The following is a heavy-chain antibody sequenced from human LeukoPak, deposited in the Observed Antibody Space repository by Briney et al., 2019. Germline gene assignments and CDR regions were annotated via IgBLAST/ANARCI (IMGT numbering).Heavy chain of an antibody. J-gene: IGHJ4*02. Sequence: SQTLSLTCAISGDSFSTNSVAWNWIRQSPSRGLEWLGRTYYRSKFYNDYAVSVKGRITINPDTSKNQFSLQLSSVTPEDTAVYYCARGRNSGFDYWGPGTLVTVSS. CDR2: TYYRSKFYN. CDR1: GDSFSTNSVA. D-gene: IGHD6-19*01. V-gene: IGHV6-1*01. CDR3: ARGRNSGFDY.